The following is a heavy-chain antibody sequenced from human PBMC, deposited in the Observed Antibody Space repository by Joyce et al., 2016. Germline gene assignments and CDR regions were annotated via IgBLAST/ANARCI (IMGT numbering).Heavy chain of an antibody. J-gene: IGHJ4*02. CDR1: GFTFSNYW. CDR2: INPDGSKN. D-gene: IGHD1-1*01. V-gene: IGHV3-7*04. Sequence: EVQLVESGGGLVQPGGSPRLSCAASGFTFSNYWMSWVRQGPGKGLEWVAKINPDGSKNNYADSVKGRFIISRDNAKNSLYVQMHSLRAEDTAVYYCAREFKWNWDFWGQGTLVTVSS. CDR3: AREFKWNWDF.